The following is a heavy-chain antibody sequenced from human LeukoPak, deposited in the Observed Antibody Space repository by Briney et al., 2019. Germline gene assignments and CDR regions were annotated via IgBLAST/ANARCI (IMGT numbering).Heavy chain of an antibody. CDR3: ARDVGLLSFALYSHGAFDI. CDR2: ISGSGGST. D-gene: IGHD3-16*02. Sequence: PGGSLRLSCAASGFTFSSYAMSWVRQAPGKGLEWVSAISGSGGSTYYADSVKGRFTISRDNSKNTLYLQMNSLRAEDTAVYYCARDVGLLSFALYSHGAFDIWGQGTMVTVSS. V-gene: IGHV3-23*01. CDR1: GFTFSSYA. J-gene: IGHJ3*02.